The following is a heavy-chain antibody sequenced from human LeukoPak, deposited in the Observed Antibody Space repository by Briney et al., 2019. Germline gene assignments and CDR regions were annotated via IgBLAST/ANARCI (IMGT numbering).Heavy chain of an antibody. D-gene: IGHD2-15*01. CDR2: ISAGGGST. Sequence: GGSLRLSCAASGFSFSNYAMTWVRQAPGKGLEWVSVISAGGGSTYYAESVKGRFTISRDNSKNTLYLQMNSLRAEDTAVYYCAKDLAFTAGKEYWGQGTLVTVSS. V-gene: IGHV3-23*01. CDR1: GFSFSNYA. CDR3: AKDLAFTAGKEY. J-gene: IGHJ4*02.